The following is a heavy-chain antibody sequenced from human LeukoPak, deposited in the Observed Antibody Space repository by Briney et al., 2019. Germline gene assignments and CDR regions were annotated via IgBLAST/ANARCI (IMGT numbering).Heavy chain of an antibody. D-gene: IGHD6-19*01. J-gene: IGHJ4*02. CDR3: AKDRGRAVAGSEFDY. V-gene: IGHV3-23*01. CDR1: GFTFSSYG. CDR2: ISGSGGST. Sequence: PGGTLRPSCAASGFTFSSYGMTWVRQAPGKGLEWVSVISGSGGSTNYADSVKGRFTISRDNSKNTLYLQMNSLRAEDTAVYYCAKDRGRAVAGSEFDYWGQGTLVTVSS.